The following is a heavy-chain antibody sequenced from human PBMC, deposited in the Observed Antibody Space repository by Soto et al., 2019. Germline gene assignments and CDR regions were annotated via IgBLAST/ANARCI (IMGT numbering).Heavy chain of an antibody. CDR1: GFTFSSYE. V-gene: IGHV3-48*03. CDR3: ARDILRSYGFSNYYYGMDV. D-gene: IGHD5-18*01. CDR2: ISSSGSTI. Sequence: PGGSLRLSCAASGFTFSSYEMNRVRQAPGKGLEWVSYISSSGSTIYYADSVKGRFTISRDNAKNSLYLQMNSLRAEDTAVYYCARDILRSYGFSNYYYGMDVWGQGATVTVSS. J-gene: IGHJ6*02.